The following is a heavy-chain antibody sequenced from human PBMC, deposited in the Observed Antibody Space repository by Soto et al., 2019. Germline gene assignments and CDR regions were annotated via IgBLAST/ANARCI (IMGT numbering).Heavy chain of an antibody. D-gene: IGHD6-13*01. CDR3: AKSGEQQPLTNFGY. CDR1: GFIFSRYA. V-gene: IGHV3-23*01. J-gene: IGHJ4*02. CDR2: IIGSGGTT. Sequence: GGSLRLSCTASGFIFSRYAMSWVRQAPGEGLEWVSAIIGSGGTTYYADPVRGRFTISRDNSKNTLYLQMNSLRVDDTAVYYCAKSGEQQPLTNFGYWGQGTLVTVS.